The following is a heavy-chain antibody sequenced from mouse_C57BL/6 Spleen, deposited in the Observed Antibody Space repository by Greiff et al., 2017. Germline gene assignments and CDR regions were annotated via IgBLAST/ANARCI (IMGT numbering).Heavy chain of an antibody. CDR1: GYAFRSYW. CDR2: IYPGDGDT. D-gene: IGHD2-12*01. Sequence: QVQLQQSGAELVKPGASVKISCKASGYAFRSYWMNWVKQRPGKGLEWSGQIYPGDGDTNYNGKFKGKATLTADKSSSTAYMQLSSLPSEDSAVYFCTRGGDDPAWFAYWGQGTLVTVSA. V-gene: IGHV1-80*01. J-gene: IGHJ3*01. CDR3: TRGGDDPAWFAY.